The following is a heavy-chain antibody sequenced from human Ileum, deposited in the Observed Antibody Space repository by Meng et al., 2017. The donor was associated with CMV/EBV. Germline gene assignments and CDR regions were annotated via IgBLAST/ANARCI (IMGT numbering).Heavy chain of an antibody. D-gene: IGHD1-26*01. V-gene: IGHV4-39*07. CDR2: MYFSGIA. Sequence: QTRLQESGPGLGKPPGTLPLTCTASGAPIRRGSPSGAWFRQPPGKRLEWIGSMYFSGIADYNPSLKSRVTISLHATQKQFSLRLTSVTAADSAVYFCARDLTNKWFYYWGQGTLVTVSS. CDR1: GAPIRRGSPS. J-gene: IGHJ4*02. CDR3: ARDLTNKWFYY.